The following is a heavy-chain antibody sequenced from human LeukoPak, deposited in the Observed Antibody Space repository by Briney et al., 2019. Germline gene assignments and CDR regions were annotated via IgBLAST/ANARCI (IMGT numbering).Heavy chain of an antibody. Sequence: GGSLRLSCAASGFTFSSYEMNWVRQAPGKGLEWVSYISSSGSTIYYADSVKGRFTISRDNAKNSLYLQMNSLRAEDTAVYYCATSGWPWRYSYGYPTDYWGQGTLVTVSS. D-gene: IGHD5-18*01. CDR3: ATSGWPWRYSYGYPTDY. CDR2: ISSSGSTI. CDR1: GFTFSSYE. V-gene: IGHV3-48*03. J-gene: IGHJ4*02.